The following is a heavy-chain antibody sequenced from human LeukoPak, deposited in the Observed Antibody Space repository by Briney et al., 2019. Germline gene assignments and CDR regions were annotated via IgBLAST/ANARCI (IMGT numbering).Heavy chain of an antibody. D-gene: IGHD5-24*01. CDR2: INPSGGTT. CDR3: ARRDGYKYGY. CDR1: GYIFTSYY. V-gene: IGHV1-46*01. J-gene: IGHJ4*02. Sequence: GASVKVSCKASGYIFTSYYMHWVRQAPGQGLEWMGVINPSGGTTGYAQKFQGRVTMTRDTSTSTVYMELSSLRSEDTAVYYCARRDGYKYGYWGQGTLVTVST.